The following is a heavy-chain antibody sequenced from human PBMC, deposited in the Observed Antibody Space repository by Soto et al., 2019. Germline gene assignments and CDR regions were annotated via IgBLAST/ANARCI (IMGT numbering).Heavy chain of an antibody. CDR2: INAGNGNT. CDR1: GYSITGYA. D-gene: IGHD6-19*01. J-gene: IGHJ4*02. Sequence: ASVKVSCKACGYSITGYAMHWVRQAPGQRLEWMGWINAGNGNTKYSQKFQGRVTITRDTSASTAYMELSSLRSEDTAVYYCARAVAVAADFDYWGQGTLVTVS. CDR3: ARAVAVAADFDY. V-gene: IGHV1-3*01.